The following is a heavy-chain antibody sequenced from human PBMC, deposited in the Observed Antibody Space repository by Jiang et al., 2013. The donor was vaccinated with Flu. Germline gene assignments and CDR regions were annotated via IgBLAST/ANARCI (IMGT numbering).Heavy chain of an antibody. CDR1: GYTFIGYY. CDR3: ARVGKSGWSFNYFDY. Sequence: SGAEVKKPGASVKVSCKASGYTFIGYYLHWVRQAPGQGLEWMGWINPNSGGTNYAQNFQGRVTMTRDTSISTAYMELSRLRSDDTAMYYCARVGKSGWSFNYFDYWGQGTLVTVSS. D-gene: IGHD6-19*01. V-gene: IGHV1-2*02. J-gene: IGHJ4*02. CDR2: INPNSGGT.